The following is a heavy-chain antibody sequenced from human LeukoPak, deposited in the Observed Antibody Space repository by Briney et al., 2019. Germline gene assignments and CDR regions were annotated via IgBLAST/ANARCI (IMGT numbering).Heavy chain of an antibody. Sequence: SVKVSCKASGGTFTTYAINWIRQTPGQGLEWMGLIIPRLGTSNYAQKFQGRVTFTADKSTSTAYVDLSSLRSEDTAVYYCAIPRRSSHDHDSGGFDSWGQGTLVTVSS. V-gene: IGHV1-69*10. J-gene: IGHJ4*02. D-gene: IGHD3-16*01. CDR1: GGTFTTYA. CDR3: AIPRRSSHDHDSGGFDS. CDR2: IIPRLGTS.